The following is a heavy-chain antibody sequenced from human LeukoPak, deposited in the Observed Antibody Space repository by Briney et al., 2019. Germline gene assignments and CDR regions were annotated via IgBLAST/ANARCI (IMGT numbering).Heavy chain of an antibody. D-gene: IGHD5-12*01. CDR3: ARLVATIRSYWYFDL. CDR1: GGSISSYY. J-gene: IGHJ2*01. Sequence: PSETLSLTCTVSGGSISSYYWSWIRQPAGKGREWIGRIYTSGSTNYNPSLKSRVTMSVDTSKNQFSLKLSSVTAADTAVYYCARLVATIRSYWYFDLWGRGTLVTVSS. V-gene: IGHV4-4*07. CDR2: IYTSGST.